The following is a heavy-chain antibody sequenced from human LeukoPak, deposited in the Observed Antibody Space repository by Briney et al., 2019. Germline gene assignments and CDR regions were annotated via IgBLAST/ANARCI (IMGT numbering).Heavy chain of an antibody. CDR1: GFTFGTYA. V-gene: IGHV3-23*01. D-gene: IGHD3-10*01. CDR3: ANNPMVRGIIDAFNI. J-gene: IGHJ3*02. CDR2: ISGRDGST. Sequence: GGSLRLSCAASGFTFGTYAMSWVRQTPGRGLEWVSTISGRDGSTYYADSVKGRFTISRDNSKNTLYLQMNSLRAEDTAVYFCANNPMVRGIIDAFNIWGQGTRVTVSS.